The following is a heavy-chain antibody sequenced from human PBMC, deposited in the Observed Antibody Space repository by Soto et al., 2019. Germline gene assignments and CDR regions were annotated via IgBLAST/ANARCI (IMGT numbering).Heavy chain of an antibody. V-gene: IGHV1-18*01. D-gene: IGHD3-22*01. Sequence: QVLLVQSGGEVKKPGASVKVSCKASGYTFSSYGINWVRQAPGQGLEWLGWISPYDGNTKYAQILQGRVSMTTDTSTKTAYREVRSLRSDDTAVYYCARGGYYDSSGARNYHYYGRNVWGQGTTVTVSS. J-gene: IGHJ6*02. CDR3: ARGGYYDSSGARNYHYYGRNV. CDR2: ISPYDGNT. CDR1: GYTFSSYG.